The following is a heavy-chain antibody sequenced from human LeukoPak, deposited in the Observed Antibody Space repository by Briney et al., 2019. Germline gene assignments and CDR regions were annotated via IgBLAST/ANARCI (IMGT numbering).Heavy chain of an antibody. D-gene: IGHD5-18*01. Sequence: GGSLRLSCAASGFTFSSYWMSWVRQAPGKGLEWVSTITGSGGSTYYADSVKGRFTISRDNSKNTLYLQMNSLRAEDTAVYYCARARSSYGYGDAFDIWGQGTMVTVSS. CDR2: ITGSGGST. CDR3: ARARSSYGYGDAFDI. V-gene: IGHV3-23*01. J-gene: IGHJ3*02. CDR1: GFTFSSYW.